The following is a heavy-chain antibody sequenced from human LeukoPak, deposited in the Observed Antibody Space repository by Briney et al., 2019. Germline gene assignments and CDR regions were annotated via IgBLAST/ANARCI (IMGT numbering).Heavy chain of an antibody. D-gene: IGHD5-18*01. CDR1: GGSISSRSYY. CDR2: IYYSGST. J-gene: IGHJ4*02. CDR3: ARGLVQLWLHAGEYYFDY. V-gene: IGHV4-39*07. Sequence: SETLSLACTVSGGSISSRSYYWGWIRQPPGKGLEWIGSIYYSGSTYYNPSLKSRVTISLHTSKNQFSLKLSSVTAADTAVYYCARGLVQLWLHAGEYYFDYWGQGTLVTVSS.